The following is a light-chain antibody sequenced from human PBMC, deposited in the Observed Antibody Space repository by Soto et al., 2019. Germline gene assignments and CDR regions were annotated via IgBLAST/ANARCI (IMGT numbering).Light chain of an antibody. V-gene: IGLV2-14*01. J-gene: IGLJ1*01. Sequence: QSALTQPASVSGSPGQSITISCTGTSSDVGGYNYVSWYQQHPGKAPKLMIYDVSNRPSGVSNRFSGSKSGNTASLTISGLQAEDEADYYCSSYTSSSDWGFGTGTKLTVL. CDR3: SSYTSSSDWG. CDR1: SSDVGGYNY. CDR2: DVS.